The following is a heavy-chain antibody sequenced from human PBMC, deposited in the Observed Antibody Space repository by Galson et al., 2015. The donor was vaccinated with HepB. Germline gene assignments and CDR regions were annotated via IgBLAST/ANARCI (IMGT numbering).Heavy chain of an antibody. CDR1: GYTFTSYG. D-gene: IGHD4-11*01. Sequence: SVKVSCKASGYTFTSYGISWVRQAPGQGLEWMGWISAYNGNTNYAQKLQGRVTMTTDTSTSTAYMELRSLRSDDTAVYYCARALIDYTYYYYYYGMDVWGQGTTVTVSS. J-gene: IGHJ6*02. CDR3: ARALIDYTYYYYYYGMDV. CDR2: ISAYNGNT. V-gene: IGHV1-18*04.